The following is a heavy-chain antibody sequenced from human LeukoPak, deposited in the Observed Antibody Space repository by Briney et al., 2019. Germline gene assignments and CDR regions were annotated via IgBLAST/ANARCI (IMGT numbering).Heavy chain of an antibody. CDR1: GGSISNYY. CDR3: ARGVYIAAAQYGY. V-gene: IGHV4-59*01. Sequence: PSETLSLTCTVSGGSISNYYWSWIRQPAGKGLEWIGYIYYSGTTNYNPSLKSRVTISVDTSKNQFSLKLSSVTAADTAVYYCARGVYIAAAQYGYWGQGTLVTVSS. CDR2: IYYSGTT. D-gene: IGHD6-13*01. J-gene: IGHJ4*02.